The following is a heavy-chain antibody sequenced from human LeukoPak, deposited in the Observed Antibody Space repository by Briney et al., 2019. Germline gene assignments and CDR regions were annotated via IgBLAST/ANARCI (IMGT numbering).Heavy chain of an antibody. J-gene: IGHJ5*02. Sequence: SETLSLTCAVYGGSFSGYYWSWIRQPPGKGLEWIGEINHSGSTNYNPSLKSRVTISVDTSKNPFSLKLSSVTAADTAVYYCARGTSGYCSGGSCYSGWFDPWGQGTLVTVSS. CDR1: GGSFSGYY. D-gene: IGHD2-15*01. CDR2: INHSGST. CDR3: ARGTSGYCSGGSCYSGWFDP. V-gene: IGHV4-34*01.